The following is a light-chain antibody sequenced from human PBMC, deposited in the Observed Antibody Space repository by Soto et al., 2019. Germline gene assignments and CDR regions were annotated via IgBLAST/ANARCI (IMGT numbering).Light chain of an antibody. CDR2: EVS. Sequence: QSALTQPPSASGSPGRSVTISCTGTSSDVGGYNYVSWYQQHPGKAPKLMISEVSKRPSGVPDRFSGSESGNTASLTVSGLQAEDEAHYYCSSYAGSNLWVFGGGTKLTVL. V-gene: IGLV2-8*01. J-gene: IGLJ3*02. CDR3: SSYAGSNLWV. CDR1: SSDVGGYNY.